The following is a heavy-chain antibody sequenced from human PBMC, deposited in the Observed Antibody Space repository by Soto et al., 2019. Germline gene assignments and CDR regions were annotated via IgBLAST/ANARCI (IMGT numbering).Heavy chain of an antibody. CDR2: VSSTGST. CDR1: GASITQYY. CDR3: ATLPPRIVVSLLPIPT. Sequence: SSETLSLTCTVSGASITQYYWNWILQSPGKGLEWIVSVSSTGSTVYSPSLRGRATISVDKSNNQFSLRLRSVTAADTAVYYCATLPPRIVVSLLPIPTWGQGILVTVSS. J-gene: IGHJ5*02. D-gene: IGHD2-21*01. V-gene: IGHV4-59*12.